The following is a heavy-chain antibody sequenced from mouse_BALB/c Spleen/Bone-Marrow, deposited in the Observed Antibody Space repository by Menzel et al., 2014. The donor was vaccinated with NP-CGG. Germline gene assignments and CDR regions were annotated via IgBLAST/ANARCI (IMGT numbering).Heavy chain of an antibody. CDR2: INRNGGST. CDR3: AREYDYDY. V-gene: IGHV5-6-3*01. CDR1: GFTFTSYV. Sequence: EVKVVESGRDLVQPGGSLKLSCAASGFTFTSYVMSWVRQTPDKRLELVATINRNGGSTYYPDTVKGRSTLSTDNANNALYLQRSKLKSEESAVYDCAREYDYDYWGQGTTITVSS. J-gene: IGHJ2*01. D-gene: IGHD2-13*01.